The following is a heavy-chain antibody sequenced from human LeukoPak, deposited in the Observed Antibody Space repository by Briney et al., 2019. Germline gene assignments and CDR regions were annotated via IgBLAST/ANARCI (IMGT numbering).Heavy chain of an antibody. CDR1: GGSISGYY. CDR2: IYFSGTT. CDR3: ARIYGRCSGGSCYLRY. Sequence: SETLSLTCTVSGGSISGYYWNWIRQPPGKGLEWIGYIYFSGTTNYNPSLKSRLTISVDRSKNQFSLKLSSVTAADTAVYYCARIYGRCSGGSCYLRYWGQGTLVTVSS. D-gene: IGHD2-15*01. V-gene: IGHV4-59*01. J-gene: IGHJ4*02.